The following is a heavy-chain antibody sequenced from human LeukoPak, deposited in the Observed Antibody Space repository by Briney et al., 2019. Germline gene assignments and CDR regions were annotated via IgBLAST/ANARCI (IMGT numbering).Heavy chain of an antibody. D-gene: IGHD6-25*01. CDR2: IYYSGST. CDR3: ANSQAGCFDP. J-gene: IGHJ5*02. Sequence: SETLSLTCTVSGGSISSSSYYWGWIRQPPGKGLEWIGSIYYSGSTYYNPSLKSRVTISVDTSKNQFSLKLSSVTAADTAVYYCANSQAGCFDPWGQGTLVTVSS. V-gene: IGHV4-39*01. CDR1: GGSISSSSYY.